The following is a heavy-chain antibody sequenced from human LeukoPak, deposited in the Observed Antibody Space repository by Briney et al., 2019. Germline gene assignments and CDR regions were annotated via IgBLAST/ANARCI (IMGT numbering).Heavy chain of an antibody. D-gene: IGHD3-3*01. V-gene: IGHV3-7*01. CDR2: IKHDGSEK. CDR1: GFTLSSHW. J-gene: IGHJ4*02. Sequence: GGSLRLSCEASGFTLSSHWMSWVRQAPGKGLEWVASIKHDGSEKYYVDSVRGRFTISRDNTMNSLYLQMSSLRAEDTAVYYCATDRGWRTSGYYHYYFEYWGQGTLVTYSS. CDR3: ATDRGWRTSGYYHYYFEY.